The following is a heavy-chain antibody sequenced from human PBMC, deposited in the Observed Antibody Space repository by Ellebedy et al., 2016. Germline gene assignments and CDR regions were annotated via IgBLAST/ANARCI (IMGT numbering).Heavy chain of an antibody. Sequence: GESLKISXAASGFSFSSYIMYWVRQAPGKGLDLVALIYGGSPSYYAESVKGRFTVSIDKSKKTLYLHMTGLGVEDTALYYCVTRHNGAFDFWGQGTMVTVSS. J-gene: IGHJ3*01. CDR1: GFSFSSYI. V-gene: IGHV3-53*01. CDR3: VTRHNGAFDF. D-gene: IGHD1-14*01. CDR2: IYGGSPS.